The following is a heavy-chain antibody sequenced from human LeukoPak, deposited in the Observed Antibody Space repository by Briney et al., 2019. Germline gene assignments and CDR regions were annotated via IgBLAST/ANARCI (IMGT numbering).Heavy chain of an antibody. CDR3: ARAYYDFWSGYYTGYFDY. CDR1: GGSFSGYY. Sequence: TSETLSLTCAVYGGSFSGYYWSWIRQPPGKGLEWIGEINRSGSTNYIPSLKSRVAISVDTSKNQFSLKLSSVTAADTAVYYCARAYYDFWSGYYTGYFDYWGQGTLVTVSS. J-gene: IGHJ4*02. V-gene: IGHV4-34*01. CDR2: INRSGST. D-gene: IGHD3-3*01.